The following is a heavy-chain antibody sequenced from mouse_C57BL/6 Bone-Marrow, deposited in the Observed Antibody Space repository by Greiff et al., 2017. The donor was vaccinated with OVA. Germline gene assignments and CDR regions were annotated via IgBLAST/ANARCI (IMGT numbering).Heavy chain of an antibody. D-gene: IGHD2-10*02. Sequence: EVKLMESGGGLVQPGGSLKLSCAASGFTFSDYYMYWVRQTPEKRLEWVAYISIGGGSIYYPDTVKGRFTISRDNAKNTLYLQMSRLKSEDTAMYDGARHGSIYYAMDYWGQGTSVTVSS. CDR2: ISIGGGSI. V-gene: IGHV5-12*01. J-gene: IGHJ4*01. CDR1: GFTFSDYY. CDR3: ARHGSIYYAMDY.